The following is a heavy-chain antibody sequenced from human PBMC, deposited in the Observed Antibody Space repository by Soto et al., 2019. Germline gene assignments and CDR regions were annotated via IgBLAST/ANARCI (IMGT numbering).Heavy chain of an antibody. V-gene: IGHV1-18*04. J-gene: IGHJ4*02. D-gene: IGHD1-26*01. CDR3: ARGYWENTFDY. Sequence: QVQMVQSGAEVKKPGASVRVSCKASGFSFSSYGIGWVRQAPGQGLEWMGWISVDNGNRKYAQKIQGRVTMTTDTSTSTAYTDLRSLRSDDTAVYYCARGYWENTFDYWGQGTLVIVSP. CDR2: ISVDNGNR. CDR1: GFSFSSYG.